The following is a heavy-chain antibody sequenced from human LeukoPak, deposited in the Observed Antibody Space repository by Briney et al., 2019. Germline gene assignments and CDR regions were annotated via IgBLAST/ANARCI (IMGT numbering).Heavy chain of an antibody. CDR2: IYSGGST. D-gene: IGHD3-16*01. J-gene: IGHJ3*02. V-gene: IGHV3-66*02. CDR3: EVGLGDVFDI. Sequence: GESLKISCKGSGYSFTSYWIGWVRQMPGKGLEWVSVIYSGGSTYYADSVKGRFTISRDNSKNTLYLQMNSLRAEDTAVYYCEVGLGDVFDIWGQGTMVTVSS. CDR1: GYSFTSYW.